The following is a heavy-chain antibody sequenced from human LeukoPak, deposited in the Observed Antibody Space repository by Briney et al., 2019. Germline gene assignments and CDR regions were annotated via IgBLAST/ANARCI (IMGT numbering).Heavy chain of an antibody. J-gene: IGHJ4*02. Sequence: GGSLRLSCAASGFTFSSYGMHWVRQAPGKGLEWVAVISYDGSNKYYADSVKGRFTISRDNSKNTLCLQMSSLRAEDTAVYYCAKDLSNFYFDYWGQGTLVTVSS. D-gene: IGHD5-24*01. CDR1: GFTFSSYG. CDR3: AKDLSNFYFDY. V-gene: IGHV3-30*18. CDR2: ISYDGSNK.